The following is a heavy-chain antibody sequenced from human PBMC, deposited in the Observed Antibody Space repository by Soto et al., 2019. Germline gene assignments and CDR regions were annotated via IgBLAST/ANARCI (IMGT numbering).Heavy chain of an antibody. V-gene: IGHV4-34*01. D-gene: IGHD3-22*01. CDR1: GGSFSGYY. CDR3: ARGSHPYDSSGYYLRY. CDR2: INHSGST. Sequence: SETLSLTCAVYGGSFSGYYWSWIRQPPGKGLEWIGEINHSGSTNYNPSLKSRVTISVDTSKNQFSLKLSSVTAADTAVYYCARGSHPYDSSGYYLRYWGQGTLVTVSS. J-gene: IGHJ4*02.